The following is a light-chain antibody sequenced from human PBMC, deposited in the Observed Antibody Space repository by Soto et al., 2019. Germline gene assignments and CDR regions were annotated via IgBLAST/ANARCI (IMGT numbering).Light chain of an antibody. CDR1: QGINSW. Sequence: DIQMTQSPSSVSASVGDRVTITCRASQGINSWLAWYQQKPGKAPKLLIYAASTLQSGVPSRFSSRESGTDFTLTISSMEPEDCATYFCQQALSFPITVRQGTRPEI. CDR3: QQALSFPIT. V-gene: IGKV1-12*01. CDR2: AAS. J-gene: IGKJ5*01.